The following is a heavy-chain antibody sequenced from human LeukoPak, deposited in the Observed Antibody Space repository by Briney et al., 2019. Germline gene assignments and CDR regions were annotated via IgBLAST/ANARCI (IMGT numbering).Heavy chain of an antibody. CDR1: GGSISSSSYY. D-gene: IGHD5-24*01. J-gene: IGHJ4*02. CDR2: IYYIGST. Sequence: SETLSLTCTVSGGSISSSSYYWGWIRQPPGKGLEWIGSIYYIGSTYYNPSLKSRVTISVDTSKNQFSLKLSSVTAADTAVYYCARREMTTLDYWGQGTLVTVSS. CDR3: ARREMTTLDY. V-gene: IGHV4-39*01.